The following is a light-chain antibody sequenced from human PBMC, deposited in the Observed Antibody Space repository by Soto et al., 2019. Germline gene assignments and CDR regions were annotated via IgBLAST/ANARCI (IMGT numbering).Light chain of an antibody. Sequence: QSALTQPASVSGSPGQSITISCTGTSSDVGAYNYVSWYQQHPGKAPKLMIYDVGNRPSGVSNRFSGSKSGNTASLTISGLQAEDEADYYCSSFTSTSTPVVFGGGTKLTVL. CDR1: SSDVGAYNY. J-gene: IGLJ2*01. V-gene: IGLV2-14*01. CDR3: SSFTSTSTPVV. CDR2: DVG.